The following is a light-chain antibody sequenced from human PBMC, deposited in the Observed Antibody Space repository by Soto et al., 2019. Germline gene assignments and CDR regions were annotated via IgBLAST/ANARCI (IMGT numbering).Light chain of an antibody. CDR3: QQYAGSSYT. Sequence: EIVLAQSPGTLSLSPGERATLSCRASQSVSSSYLAWYQQKPGQAPRLLIYGTSSRAAGIPDRFSGGGSGTDFTLTISSLEPEDFAVYYCQQYAGSSYTFGQGTKLEIK. J-gene: IGKJ2*01. CDR2: GTS. V-gene: IGKV3-20*01. CDR1: QSVSSSY.